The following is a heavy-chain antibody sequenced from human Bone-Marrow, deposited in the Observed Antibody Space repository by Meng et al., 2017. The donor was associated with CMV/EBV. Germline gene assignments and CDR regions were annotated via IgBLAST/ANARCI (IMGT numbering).Heavy chain of an antibody. Sequence: GGSLRLSCAASGFTFSSYDFHWVRQATGKGLEWVSAIGTTGDTYYPDSVRGRFSISRENAKSSLYLQMNSLTAGDTAVYYCAKSTTSSYYFDDCGQGTLVTVSS. CDR1: GFTFSSYD. CDR3: AKSTTSSYYFDD. D-gene: IGHD2-2*01. V-gene: IGHV3-13*01. CDR2: IGTTGDT. J-gene: IGHJ4*02.